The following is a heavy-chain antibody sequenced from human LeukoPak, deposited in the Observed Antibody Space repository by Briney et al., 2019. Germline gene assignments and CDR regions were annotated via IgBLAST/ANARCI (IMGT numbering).Heavy chain of an antibody. V-gene: IGHV4-59*08. CDR2: IYYSGST. CDR1: GGSFSGYH. J-gene: IGHJ3*02. D-gene: IGHD5-24*01. CDR3: ARHERDASLDHALDI. Sequence: SETLSLTCAVYGGSFSGYHWSWIRQPPGKGLEWIGYIYYSGSTSYNPSLKSRVTILVDTSKNQFSLKLSSVTAADTAVYYCARHERDASLDHALDIWGQGTMVTVSS.